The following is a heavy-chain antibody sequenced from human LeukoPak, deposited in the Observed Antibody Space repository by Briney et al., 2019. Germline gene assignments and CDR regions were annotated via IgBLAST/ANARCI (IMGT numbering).Heavy chain of an antibody. CDR2: IYYSGST. V-gene: IGHV4-59*01. D-gene: IGHD6-6*01. CDR1: GGSISSYY. J-gene: IGHJ4*02. Sequence: SETLSLTCTVSGGSISSYYWSWIRQPLGKGLEWIGYIYYSGSTNYNPSLKSRVTISVDTSKNQFSLKLSSVTAADTAVYYCARGLSSSSGFGYWGQGTLVTVSS. CDR3: ARGLSSSSGFGY.